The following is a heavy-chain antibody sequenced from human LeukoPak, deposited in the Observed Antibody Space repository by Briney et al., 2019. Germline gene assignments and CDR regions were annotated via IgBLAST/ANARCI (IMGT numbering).Heavy chain of an antibody. J-gene: IGHJ6*02. Sequence: GESLQISCKGSGYSFTSYWIGWVRQVPGKGLEWMGIIYPGDSDTRYSPSFQGQVTISADKSISTAYLQWSSLKASDTAMYYCARRSGSRGYYYYYYGMDVWGQGTTVTVSS. D-gene: IGHD5-18*01. CDR2: IYPGDSDT. V-gene: IGHV5-51*01. CDR3: ARRSGSRGYYYYYYGMDV. CDR1: GYSFTSYW.